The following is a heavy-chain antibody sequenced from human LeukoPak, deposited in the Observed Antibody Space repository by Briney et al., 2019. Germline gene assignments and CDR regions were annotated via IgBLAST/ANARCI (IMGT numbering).Heavy chain of an antibody. V-gene: IGHV3-30-3*01. D-gene: IGHD6-13*01. Sequence: QPGGSLRLSCAASGFTFSSYAMHWVRQAPGKGLEWVAVISYDGSNKYYADSVKGRFTISRDNSKNTLYLQMNSLRAEDTAVYYCATDPGYSSSWYPSGPWGQGTLVTVSS. CDR3: ATDPGYSSSWYPSGP. CDR2: ISYDGSNK. J-gene: IGHJ5*02. CDR1: GFTFSSYA.